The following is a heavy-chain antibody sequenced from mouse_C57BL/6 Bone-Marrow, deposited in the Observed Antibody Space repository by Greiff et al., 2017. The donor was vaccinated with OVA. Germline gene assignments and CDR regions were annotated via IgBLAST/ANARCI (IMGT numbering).Heavy chain of an antibody. Sequence: QVQLKQSGAELVKPGASVKMSCKASGYTFTTYPIEWMKQNHGKSLEWIGNFHPYNDDTKYNEKFKGKATLTVEKSSSTVYLELSRLTSDDSAVYCCERGGGGWGYFDYWGQGTTLTVSS. CDR1: GYTFTTYP. J-gene: IGHJ2*01. CDR2: FHPYNDDT. V-gene: IGHV1-47*01. CDR3: ERGGGGWGYFDY. D-gene: IGHD1-1*02.